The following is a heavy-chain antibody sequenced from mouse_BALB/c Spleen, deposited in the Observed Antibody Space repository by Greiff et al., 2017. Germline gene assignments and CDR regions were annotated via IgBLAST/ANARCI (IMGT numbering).Heavy chain of an antibody. CDR3: ARNYGNYGAWFAY. CDR1: GYSITSDYA. J-gene: IGHJ3*01. D-gene: IGHD2-1*01. V-gene: IGHV3-2*02. Sequence: VQLKQSGPGLVKPSQSLSLTCTVTGYSITSDYAWNWIRQFPGNKLEWMGYISYSGSTSYNPSLKSRISITRDTSKNQFFLQLNSVTTEDTATYYCARNYGNYGAWFAYWGQGTLVTVSA. CDR2: ISYSGST.